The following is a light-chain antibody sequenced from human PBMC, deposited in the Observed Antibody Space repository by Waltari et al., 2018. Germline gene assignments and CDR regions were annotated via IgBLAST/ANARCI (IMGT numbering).Light chain of an antibody. CDR3: QESVSTPKGT. CDR1: QSISTF. Sequence: DIQMTQSPSSLSASVGDRVTITCRASQSISTFLNWYQQKEGRAPKLLIYAASTLQRGVPSRFSGSGAVSDFTLTISSLQPEDSATYHCQESVSTPKGTFGPGTKVEIK. J-gene: IGKJ3*01. V-gene: IGKV1-39*01. CDR2: AAS.